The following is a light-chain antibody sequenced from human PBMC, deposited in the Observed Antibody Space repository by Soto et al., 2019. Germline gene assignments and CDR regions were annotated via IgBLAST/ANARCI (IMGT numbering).Light chain of an antibody. CDR3: SAYSSITTVVL. CDR1: HNDVGGYNY. CDR2: DVT. J-gene: IGLJ2*01. V-gene: IGLV2-14*01. Sequence: QSVLTQPASVSGSPGQSITISCTGTHNDVGGYNYVSWYQQHPGKAPKLMIYDVTNRPSGVSNRFSGSESGTTASLTISGLLAEDEADYYCSAYSSITTVVLFGGGTQLTVL.